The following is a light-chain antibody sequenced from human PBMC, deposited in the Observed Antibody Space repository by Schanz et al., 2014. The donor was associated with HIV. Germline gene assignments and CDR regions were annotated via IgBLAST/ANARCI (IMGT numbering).Light chain of an antibody. V-gene: IGKV3-20*01. CDR2: GAS. Sequence: EIVLTQSPGTLSLSPGERATLSCRASQSISSSYLVWYQQIPGQAPRLLIFGASNRATGIPDRFSGGVSGQDFTLTISKVESDDCAVYYCQQHGSSPGTFGQGTKLESK. CDR3: QQHGSSPGT. CDR1: QSISSSY. J-gene: IGKJ2*01.